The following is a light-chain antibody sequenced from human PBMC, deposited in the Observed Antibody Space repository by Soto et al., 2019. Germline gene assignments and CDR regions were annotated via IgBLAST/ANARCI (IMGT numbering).Light chain of an antibody. Sequence: DIQMTQSPSSLSASLGDRVTITCQASQDISNYLNWYQQKPGKAPKLLIYDASNLETGVPSRFSGSGSGTDFSFTISSLQPEDIASYYCQQYANLPLTFGGGTKVEIQ. V-gene: IGKV1-33*01. J-gene: IGKJ4*01. CDR1: QDISNY. CDR3: QQYANLPLT. CDR2: DAS.